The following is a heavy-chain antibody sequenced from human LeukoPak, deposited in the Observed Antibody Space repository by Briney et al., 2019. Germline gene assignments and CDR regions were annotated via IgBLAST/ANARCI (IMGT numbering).Heavy chain of an antibody. Sequence: SGTLSLTCAVSGGSISSSNWWSWVRQPPGKGLEWIGEIYHSGSTNYNPSLKSRVTISVDKSKNQSSLKLSSVTAADTAVYYCASRSPYYYDSAAYWGQGTLVTVSS. CDR1: GGSISSSNW. CDR3: ASRSPYYYDSAAY. D-gene: IGHD3-22*01. J-gene: IGHJ4*02. V-gene: IGHV4-4*02. CDR2: IYHSGST.